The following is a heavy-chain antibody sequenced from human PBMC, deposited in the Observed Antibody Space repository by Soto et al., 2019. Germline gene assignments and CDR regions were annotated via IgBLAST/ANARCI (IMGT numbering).Heavy chain of an antibody. CDR1: GFTFSSYA. V-gene: IGHV3-23*01. CDR2: ISGSAVTT. J-gene: IGHJ6*02. Sequence: GGSVKLSCAASGFTFSSYAMSWVRQAPGKGLEWVSVISGSAVTTYNADSVKGRFTISRDNSENTLYLQMNSLRAEDTAVYYCAKDAYYDCSGYTNYDHCYGMYVPGQGTTVPVSS. CDR3: AKDAYYDCSGYTNYDHCYGMYV. D-gene: IGHD3-22*01.